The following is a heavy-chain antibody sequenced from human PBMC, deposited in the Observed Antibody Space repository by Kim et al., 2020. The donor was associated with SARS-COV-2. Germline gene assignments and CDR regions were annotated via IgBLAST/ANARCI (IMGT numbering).Heavy chain of an antibody. CDR1: GFTFSSYS. D-gene: IGHD3-3*01. V-gene: IGHV3-48*02. Sequence: GGSLRLSCAASGFTFSSYSMNWVRQAPGKGLEWVSYISSSSSTTYYADSVKGRFTISRDNAKNSLYLQMNSLRDEDTAVYYCAREGTVTVFGGAPPEYYYYMDVWGKGTTVTVSS. J-gene: IGHJ6*03. CDR3: AREGTVTVFGGAPPEYYYYMDV. CDR2: ISSSSSTT.